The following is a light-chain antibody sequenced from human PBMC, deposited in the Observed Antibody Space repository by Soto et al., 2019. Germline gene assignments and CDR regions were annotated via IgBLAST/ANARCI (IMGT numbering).Light chain of an antibody. J-gene: IGKJ4*01. Sequence: EIVMTQSPATVSLSPLEIATLSCRASQSVNSNLAWYQQKAGQAPRLLIHGTSTRAPGIPDRFSGSGSGTDFTLTISRLEPEDFAMYYCHQYYSSPTTFGGGTKVDIK. CDR3: HQYYSSPTT. V-gene: IGKV3-20*01. CDR2: GTS. CDR1: QSVNSN.